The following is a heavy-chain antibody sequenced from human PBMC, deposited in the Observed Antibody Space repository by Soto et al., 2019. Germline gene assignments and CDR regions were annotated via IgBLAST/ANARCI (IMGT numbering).Heavy chain of an antibody. CDR3: AILEGIEAPIPYYIDF. V-gene: IGHV5-51*01. CDR2: IYPGDSDT. Sequence: GESLKISCTGSGYIFTSYWIGWVRQMPGKGLEWMWIIYPGDSDTRYSPSFHGQVTISADKSISTAYLQWSSLKAYDTAMYYCAILEGIEAPIPYYIDFWGQGTLVTVSS. D-gene: IGHD6-6*01. J-gene: IGHJ4*02. CDR1: GYIFTSYW.